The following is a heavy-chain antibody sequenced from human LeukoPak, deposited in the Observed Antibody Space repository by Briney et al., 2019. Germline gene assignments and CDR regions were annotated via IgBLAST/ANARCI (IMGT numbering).Heavy chain of an antibody. CDR3: ASWVENFDY. CDR2: IYYSGST. CDR1: GGSISSDGYS. J-gene: IGHJ4*02. V-gene: IGHV4-31*03. D-gene: IGHD2-15*01. Sequence: SETLSLTCTVSGGSISSDGYSWSWIRQHPGKGLEWIGYIYYSGSTYYNPSLKSRVTISVDTSKNQFSLKLSSVTAADTAVYYCASWVENFDYWGQGTLVTVSS.